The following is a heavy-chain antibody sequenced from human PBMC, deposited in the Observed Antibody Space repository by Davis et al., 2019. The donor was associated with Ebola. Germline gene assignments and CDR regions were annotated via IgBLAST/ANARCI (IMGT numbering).Heavy chain of an antibody. Sequence: ASVKVSCKASGYTFTGYYMHWVRQAPGQGLEWMGRINPNSGGTNYAQKFQGRVTMTRDTSISTAYMELSRLRSDDTAVYYCASPNPLRAAAGDGLDPWGQGTLVTVSS. CDR3: ASPNPLRAAAGDGLDP. D-gene: IGHD6-13*01. J-gene: IGHJ5*02. CDR2: INPNSGGT. V-gene: IGHV1-2*06. CDR1: GYTFTGYY.